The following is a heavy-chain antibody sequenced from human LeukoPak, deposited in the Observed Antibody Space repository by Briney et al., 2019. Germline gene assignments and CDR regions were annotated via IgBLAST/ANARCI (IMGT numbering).Heavy chain of an antibody. V-gene: IGHV3-33*01. Sequence: TGGSLRLSCAASGFTFSSYAMHWVRQAPGKGLEWVAVIWYDGSNKYYADSVKGRFTISRDNSKNTLYLQMNSLRAEDTAVYYCARATTYYDFWSGYYKDTSHYYYMDVWGKGTTVNVSS. D-gene: IGHD3-3*01. CDR3: ARATTYYDFWSGYYKDTSHYYYMDV. J-gene: IGHJ6*03. CDR1: GFTFSSYA. CDR2: IWYDGSNK.